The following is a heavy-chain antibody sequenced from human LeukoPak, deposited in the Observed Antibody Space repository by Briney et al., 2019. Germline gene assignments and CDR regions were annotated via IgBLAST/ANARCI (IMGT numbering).Heavy chain of an antibody. V-gene: IGHV3-23*01. CDR2: ISGSGGST. Sequence: GGSLRLSCAASGFTFSSYDMSWVRQAPGKGLEWVSAISGSGGSTYYADSVKGRFTISRDNSKNTLYLQMNSLRAEDTAVYYCAKPNYYGSGSFVFVSARASHFDYWGQGTLVTVSS. CDR1: GFTFSSYD. D-gene: IGHD3-10*01. CDR3: AKPNYYGSGSFVFVSARASHFDY. J-gene: IGHJ4*02.